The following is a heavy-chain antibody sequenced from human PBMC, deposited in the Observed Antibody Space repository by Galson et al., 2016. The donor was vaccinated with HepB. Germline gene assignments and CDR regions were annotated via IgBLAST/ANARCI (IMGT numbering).Heavy chain of an antibody. CDR2: ISYDGGEK. J-gene: IGHJ4*02. CDR3: ASQRRLDFWSGYLDY. V-gene: IGHV3-30-3*01. D-gene: IGHD3-3*01. CDR1: GFTFSRYT. Sequence: SLRLSCAASGFTFSRYTMHWVRPAPGKGLEWVAGISYDGGEKSYADSVKGRFTISRDNSKNTLYPQMNSLRAEDTAVYYCASQRRLDFWSGYLDYWGQGTLLTVSS.